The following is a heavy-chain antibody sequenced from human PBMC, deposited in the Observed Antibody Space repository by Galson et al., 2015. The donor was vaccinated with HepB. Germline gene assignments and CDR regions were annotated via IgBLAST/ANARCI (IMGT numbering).Heavy chain of an antibody. D-gene: IGHD1-26*01. Sequence: SLRLSCAASGFTFSSYWMSWVRQAPGKGLEWVANIKQDGSEKHYVDSVKGRFTISRDNAKNSLYLQMSRLRADDTAVYFCAGDPSGERGNYYVGYYWGQGTLVTVSS. J-gene: IGHJ4*02. V-gene: IGHV3-7*03. CDR3: AGDPSGERGNYYVGYY. CDR1: GFTFSSYW. CDR2: IKQDGSEK.